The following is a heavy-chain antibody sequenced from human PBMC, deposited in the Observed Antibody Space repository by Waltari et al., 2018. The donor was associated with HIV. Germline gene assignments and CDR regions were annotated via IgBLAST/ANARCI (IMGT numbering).Heavy chain of an antibody. Sequence: QVQLQESGPGLVKPSETLSLTCTVPGDSISSDYWSWIRQPPGKGLEWIGDIYNSVRTNYNPSLKSRVTISVDTSKNQFSLTLSSVTAADTAVYYCARGPPLDYWGQGTLVTVSS. J-gene: IGHJ4*02. CDR2: IYNSVRT. CDR3: ARGPPLDY. V-gene: IGHV4-59*01. CDR1: GDSISSDY.